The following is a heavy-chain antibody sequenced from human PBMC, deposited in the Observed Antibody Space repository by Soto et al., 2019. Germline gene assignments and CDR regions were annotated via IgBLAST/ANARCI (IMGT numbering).Heavy chain of an antibody. CDR3: ARHYPREVDSSFLLRFDP. CDR2: IYPGDSDT. V-gene: IGHV5-51*01. D-gene: IGHD6-6*01. Sequence: EVQLVQSGAEVKKPGESLKISCKGSGYSFTSYWIGWVRQMPGKGLEWMGIIYPGDSDTRYSPSFQGQVTISADKSISTAYLQWSSLKASDTAMYYCARHYPREVDSSFLLRFDPWGQGTLVTVSS. CDR1: GYSFTSYW. J-gene: IGHJ5*02.